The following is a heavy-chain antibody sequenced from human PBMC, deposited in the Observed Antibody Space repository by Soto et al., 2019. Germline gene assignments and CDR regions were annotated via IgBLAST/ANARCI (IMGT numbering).Heavy chain of an antibody. D-gene: IGHD3-9*01. Sequence: QVQLVESGGGVVQPGRSLRLSCAASGFSFAYYGMHWVRQAPGKGLEWVAVISYDGTEKYYEDSVKGRFTISRDNTKNRLDLQMNSLRGEDTAVYFCAKAYATGALDSWGQGTLVTVSS. CDR2: ISYDGTEK. J-gene: IGHJ4*02. CDR1: GFSFAYYG. CDR3: AKAYATGALDS. V-gene: IGHV3-30*18.